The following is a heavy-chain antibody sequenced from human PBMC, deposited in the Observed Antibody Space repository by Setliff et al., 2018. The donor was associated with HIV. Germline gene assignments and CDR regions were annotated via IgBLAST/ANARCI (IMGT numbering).Heavy chain of an antibody. CDR3: ARGRGIAVAGAGFDY. CDR2: IYTSGST. V-gene: IGHV4-61*02. J-gene: IGHJ4*02. Sequence: SETLSLTCTVSGGSISSNSYYWSWIRQPAGKGLEWIGRIYTSGSTNYNPSLKSRVTISVDTSKNQFSLKLSSVTAADTAVYYCARGRGIAVAGAGFDYWGQGTLVTVSS. D-gene: IGHD6-19*01. CDR1: GGSISSNSYY.